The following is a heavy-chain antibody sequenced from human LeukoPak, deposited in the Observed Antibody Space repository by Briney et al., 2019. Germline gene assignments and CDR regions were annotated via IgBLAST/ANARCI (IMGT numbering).Heavy chain of an antibody. CDR2: ISGSGGST. CDR1: GFTFSSYA. J-gene: IGHJ4*02. D-gene: IGHD2-2*01. V-gene: IGHV3-23*01. Sequence: PGGSLRLSCAASGFTFSSYAMSWVRQAPGKGLEWVSAISGSGGSTYYADSVKGRFTISRDNSKNTLYLQMNSLRAEDTAIYYCAKHIHCSRTTCYFFGWDYWGQGTLVTVSS. CDR3: AKHIHCSRTTCYFFGWDY.